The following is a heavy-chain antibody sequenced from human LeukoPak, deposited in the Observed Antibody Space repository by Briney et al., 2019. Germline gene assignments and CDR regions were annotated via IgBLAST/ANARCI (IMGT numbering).Heavy chain of an antibody. D-gene: IGHD3-10*01. Sequence: PGESLRLSCAASGFTFSTYWMTWVRQAPGKGLEWVANIKYDGREKYYVDSVKGRFTISRDNARNSIYLQMNSLRVDDTAVYYCARDRYSGTSRVPFDYWGQGILVTVSS. V-gene: IGHV3-7*01. CDR2: IKYDGREK. CDR1: GFTFSTYW. J-gene: IGHJ4*02. CDR3: ARDRYSGTSRVPFDY.